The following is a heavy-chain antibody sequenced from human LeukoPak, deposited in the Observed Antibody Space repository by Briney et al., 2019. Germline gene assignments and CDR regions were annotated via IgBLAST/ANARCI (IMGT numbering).Heavy chain of an antibody. V-gene: IGHV4-38-2*02. J-gene: IGHJ4*02. D-gene: IGHD3-22*01. Sequence: SETLSLTCTVSGDSISSGYYWGWIRQPPGEGLQWIANVYHRGNNYYNPSLWSRVTISVDTSKNRFSLKLSSVTAADTAVYYCASTYYYDSSGYIDFDYWGQGTLVTVSS. CDR2: VYHRGNN. CDR1: GDSISSGYY. CDR3: ASTYYYDSSGYIDFDY.